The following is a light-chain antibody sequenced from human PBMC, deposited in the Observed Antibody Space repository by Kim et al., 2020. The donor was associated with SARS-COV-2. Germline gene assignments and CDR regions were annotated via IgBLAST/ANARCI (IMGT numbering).Light chain of an antibody. CDR3: CSYANGGTWV. V-gene: IGLV2-23*01. CDR1: NTDVVSHDL. J-gene: IGLJ3*02. CDR2: GDK. Sequence: GQSIPISCSGTNTDVVSHDLVSWYQHHPGTATKLVIYGDKQRPSGVSSRFSGSKSGNTASLTISALQPEDEADYHCCSYANGGTWVFGGGTKLTVL.